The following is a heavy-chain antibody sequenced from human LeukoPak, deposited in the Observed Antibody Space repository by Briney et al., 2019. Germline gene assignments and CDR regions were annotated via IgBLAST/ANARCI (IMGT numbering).Heavy chain of an antibody. CDR3: ARGDGGEQQLVLGY. CDR2: IRYDGSNK. J-gene: IGHJ4*02. Sequence: PGGSLRLSCAASGFTFSSYGMHWVRQAPGKGLEWAAFIRYDGSNKYYADSVKGRFTISRDNSKNTLYLQMNSLRSEDTAVYYCARGDGGEQQLVLGYWGQGTLVTVSS. CDR1: GFTFSSYG. D-gene: IGHD6-13*01. V-gene: IGHV3-30*02.